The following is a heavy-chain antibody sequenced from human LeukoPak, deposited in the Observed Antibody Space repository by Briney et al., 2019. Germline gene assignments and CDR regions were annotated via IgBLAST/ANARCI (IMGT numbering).Heavy chain of an antibody. D-gene: IGHD5-18*01. Sequence: GASVKVSCKASGYTFTSYDINWVRQATGQGLEWMGWMDPNSGNTGYAQKFQGRVTMTRNTSISTAYMELSSLRSEDTAVYYCARVGIQLWLIYDYWGQGTPVTVSS. J-gene: IGHJ4*02. CDR3: ARVGIQLWLIYDY. V-gene: IGHV1-8*01. CDR2: MDPNSGNT. CDR1: GYTFTSYD.